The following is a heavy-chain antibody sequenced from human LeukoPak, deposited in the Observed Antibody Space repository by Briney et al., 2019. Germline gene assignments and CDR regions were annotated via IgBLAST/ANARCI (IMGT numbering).Heavy chain of an antibody. CDR3: ARGLCSTSCYYVDY. D-gene: IGHD2-2*01. V-gene: IGHV3-21*01. Sequence: GGSLRLSCAASGFTFSSYSMNWVRQAPGKGLEWVSSISSSSSYIYYADSVKGRFTISRDNAKNSLYLQMNSLRAEDTAVYYCARGLCSTSCYYVDYWGQGTLVTVSS. J-gene: IGHJ4*02. CDR1: GFTFSSYS. CDR2: ISSSSSYI.